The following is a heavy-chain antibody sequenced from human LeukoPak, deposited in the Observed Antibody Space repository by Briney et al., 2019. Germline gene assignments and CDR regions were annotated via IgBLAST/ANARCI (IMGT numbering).Heavy chain of an antibody. D-gene: IGHD3-3*01. J-gene: IGHJ4*02. Sequence: GGSLGLSCAASGFTFSSYSMNWVRQAPGKGLEWVSSISSSSSYIYYADSVKGRFTISRDNAKNSLYLQMNGLRAEDTAVYYCARGSLEGGYYTSDYWGQGTLVTVSS. CDR3: ARGSLEGGYYTSDY. CDR2: ISSSSSYI. V-gene: IGHV3-21*01. CDR1: GFTFSSYS.